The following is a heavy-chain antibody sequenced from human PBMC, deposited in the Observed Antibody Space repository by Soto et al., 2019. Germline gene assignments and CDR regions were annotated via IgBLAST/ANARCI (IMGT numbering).Heavy chain of an antibody. D-gene: IGHD3-22*01. CDR3: AREGYYYDSSGYYSDVGYYYYGMDV. J-gene: IGHJ6*02. Sequence: QVQLVESGGGVVQPGRSLRLSCAASGFTFSSYAMHWVRQAPGTGLEWVAVISYDGSNKYYADSVKGRFTISRDNSKNKLYLQMNSLRAEDTAGYYCAREGYYYDSSGYYSDVGYYYYGMDVWGQGTTFTVSS. CDR2: ISYDGSNK. CDR1: GFTFSSYA. V-gene: IGHV3-30-3*01.